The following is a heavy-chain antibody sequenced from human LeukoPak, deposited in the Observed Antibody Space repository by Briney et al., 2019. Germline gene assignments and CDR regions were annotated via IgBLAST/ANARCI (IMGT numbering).Heavy chain of an antibody. CDR2: INAGNGNT. V-gene: IGHV1-3*01. CDR1: GYTFTSYA. CDR3: ATEPFPEGDDAFDI. J-gene: IGHJ3*02. Sequence: ASVKVSCKASGYTFTSYAMHWVRQAPGQRLEWMGWINAGNGNTKYSQKFQGRVTITRDTSASTAYMELSSLRSEDTAVYYCATEPFPEGDDAFDIWGQGTMVTVSS. D-gene: IGHD3-16*01.